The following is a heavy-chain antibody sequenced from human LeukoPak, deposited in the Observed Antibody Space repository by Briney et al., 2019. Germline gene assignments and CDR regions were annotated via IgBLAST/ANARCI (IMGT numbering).Heavy chain of an antibody. V-gene: IGHV3-23*01. CDR2: ISGSGGST. CDR1: GFTFSSYA. D-gene: IGHD2/OR15-2a*01. CDR3: AKEGTTFPEYFQH. J-gene: IGHJ1*01. Sequence: GGSXRXXCAASGFTFSSYAMSWVRQARGKGLEWVSAISGSGGSTYYADSVKGRFTISRDTSKNTLYLQMNSLRAEDTAVYYCAKEGTTFPEYFQHWGQGTLVTVSS.